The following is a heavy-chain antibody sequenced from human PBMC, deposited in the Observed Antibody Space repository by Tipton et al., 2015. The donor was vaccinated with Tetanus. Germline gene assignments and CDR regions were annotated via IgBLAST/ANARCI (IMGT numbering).Heavy chain of an antibody. V-gene: IGHV4-39*01. CDR3: AKSDRVTRTSWYFHD. D-gene: IGHD2-2*01. CDR2: LDYSGNT. J-gene: IGHJ4*02. Sequence: TLSLTCNVSGGLITTGGYSWGWIRQPPGKGLEWIGSLDYSGNTYYNSSLMSRVTISVDTSKNQFSLRLNSVTAVDTAVYYCAKSDRVTRTSWYFHDWGQGTLVTVSS. CDR1: GGLITTGGYS.